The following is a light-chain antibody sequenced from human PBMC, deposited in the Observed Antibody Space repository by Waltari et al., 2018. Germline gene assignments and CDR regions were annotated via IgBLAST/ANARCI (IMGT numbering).Light chain of an antibody. Sequence: QSALTQPASVSGSPGQSITIPCTGTSSDVGSYDLVSWYQQHPGKAPKLMIYEVDKRPSGVSNRFSGSKSGNTASLTISGLQAEDEADYYCCSYAGSSTFTFGGGTKLTVL. CDR1: SSDVGSYDL. CDR3: CSYAGSSTFT. CDR2: EVD. J-gene: IGLJ2*01. V-gene: IGLV2-23*02.